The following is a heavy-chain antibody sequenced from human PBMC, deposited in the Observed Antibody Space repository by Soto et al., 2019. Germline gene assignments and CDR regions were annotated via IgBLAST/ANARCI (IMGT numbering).Heavy chain of an antibody. D-gene: IGHD3-3*01. V-gene: IGHV4-34*01. Sequence: PSETLSLTCAVYGGSFSGYYWSWIRQPPGKGLEWIGEINHSGSTNYNPSLKSRVTISVDTSKNQFSLKLSSVTAADTAVYYCARGSRIFGRPYYYMDVSGKGTTVTVSS. CDR1: GGSFSGYY. J-gene: IGHJ6*03. CDR2: INHSGST. CDR3: ARGSRIFGRPYYYMDV.